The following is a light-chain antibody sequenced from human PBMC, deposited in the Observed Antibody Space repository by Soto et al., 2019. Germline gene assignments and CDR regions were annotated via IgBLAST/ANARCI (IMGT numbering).Light chain of an antibody. V-gene: IGKV1-39*01. J-gene: IGKJ4*01. CDR1: QGISTF. Sequence: DIQITQSPCSLSNPVVERVTITCLASQGISTFLNWYQQKPGKAPRLLIYAASRLQSGVPARFSGSGAETDFTLTITSLQPEDFGIYYCQQSYATVRTFGGGNTGAIK. CDR2: AAS. CDR3: QQSYATVRT.